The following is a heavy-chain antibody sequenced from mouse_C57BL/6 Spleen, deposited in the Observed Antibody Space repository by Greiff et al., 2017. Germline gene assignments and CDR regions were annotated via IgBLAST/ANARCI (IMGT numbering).Heavy chain of an antibody. Sequence: VQLQQPGTELVKPGASVKLSCKASGYTFTSYWMHWVKQRPGQGLEWIGNINPSNGGTNYNEKFKSKATLTVDKSSSTAYMQLSSLTSEDSAVYCCACVGGCTAVVAKGFAYWGQGTLVTVSA. CDR2: INPSNGGT. D-gene: IGHD1-1*01. V-gene: IGHV1-53*01. CDR1: GYTFTSYW. J-gene: IGHJ3*01. CDR3: ACVGGCTAVVAKGFAY.